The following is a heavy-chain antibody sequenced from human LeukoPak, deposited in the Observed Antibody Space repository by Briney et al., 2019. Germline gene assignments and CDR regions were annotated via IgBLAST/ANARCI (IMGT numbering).Heavy chain of an antibody. CDR3: ARGPQFCSGGSCYGYYFDY. V-gene: IGHV3-7*01. CDR1: GFTFSSHW. CDR2: IKQDGSES. D-gene: IGHD2-15*01. J-gene: IGHJ4*02. Sequence: GGSLRLSCAASGFTFSSHWMDWVRQAPGKGLEWVANIKQDGSESYYLDSVKGRFTISRDNAKSSLYLQMNSLRAEDTAVYYCARGPQFCSGGSCYGYYFDYWGQGTLVTVSS.